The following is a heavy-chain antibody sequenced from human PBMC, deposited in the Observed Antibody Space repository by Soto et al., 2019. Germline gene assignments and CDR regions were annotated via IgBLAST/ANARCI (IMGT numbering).Heavy chain of an antibody. CDR2: ISGSGGST. J-gene: IGHJ4*02. Sequence: GGSLRLSCAASGFTFSSYSMSWVRQAPGKGMEWVSSISGSGGSTYYADSVKGRFTISRDNSKNTLYLQMNSLRAEDKAVYYCEKRESDYWGQGTLVTVSS. CDR1: GFTFSSYS. V-gene: IGHV3-23*01. CDR3: EKRESDY.